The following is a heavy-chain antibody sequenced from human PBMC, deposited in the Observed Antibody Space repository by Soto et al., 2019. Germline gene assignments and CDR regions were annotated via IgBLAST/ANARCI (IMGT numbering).Heavy chain of an antibody. D-gene: IGHD2-15*01. V-gene: IGHV3-11*01. CDR1: GFTFSDYY. CDR2: MGGSGSTR. CDR3: ARVLETSGRYDY. Sequence: QVQLVESGEYLVKPGESLRLSCSVSGFTFSDYYMTWIRQAPGKGLECLSAMGGSGSTRYYAHSVKGRFTISRDNGKNSLYLQMNALGAEDTGVYYFARVLETSGRYDYWGQGNLVTVSS. J-gene: IGHJ4*02.